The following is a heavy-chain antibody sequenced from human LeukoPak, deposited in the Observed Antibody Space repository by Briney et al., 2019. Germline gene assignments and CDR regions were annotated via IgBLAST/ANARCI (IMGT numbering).Heavy chain of an antibody. V-gene: IGHV4-31*03. CDR2: IYYSGST. CDR3: ARTTTDAFDI. CDR1: GGSISSGGYS. Sequence: SETLSLTCTVSGGSISSGGYSWSWIRQHPGKGLEWIGYIYYSGSTYYNPSLKSRVTISVDTSKNQFSLKLSSVTAADTAVYYCARTTTDAFDIWGQGTMVTVSS. D-gene: IGHD1-1*01. J-gene: IGHJ3*02.